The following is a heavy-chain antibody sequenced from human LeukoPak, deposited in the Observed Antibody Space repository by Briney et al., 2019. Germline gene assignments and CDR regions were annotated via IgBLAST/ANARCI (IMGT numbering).Heavy chain of an antibody. Sequence: GGSLRLSCAASGFTVSSNYMSWVRQAPGKGLEWVSVIYSGGSTHYADSVRGRFTISRDNSKNTLYLQMNSLRAEDTAVYYCADGYNYAPPLLWGQGTLVTVSS. D-gene: IGHD5-24*01. CDR1: GFTVSSNY. J-gene: IGHJ4*02. CDR2: IYSGGST. V-gene: IGHV3-53*01. CDR3: ADGYNYAPPLL.